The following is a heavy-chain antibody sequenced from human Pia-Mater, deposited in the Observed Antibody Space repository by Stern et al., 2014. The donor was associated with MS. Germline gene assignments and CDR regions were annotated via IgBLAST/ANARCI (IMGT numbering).Heavy chain of an antibody. V-gene: IGHV3-11*01. CDR2: IGTRGTTI. J-gene: IGHJ4*02. D-gene: IGHD2-2*01. Sequence: LVESGGGLVKPGGSLRLSCAASGFSFSDYYMSWIRQAPGKGLEWVSYIGTRGTTIDYTDSVEGRFTISRDNAKNSLYLQMNSLRAEDTAVYYCARGGKSTFSYWGQGTLVTVSS. CDR1: GFSFSDYY. CDR3: ARGGKSTFSY.